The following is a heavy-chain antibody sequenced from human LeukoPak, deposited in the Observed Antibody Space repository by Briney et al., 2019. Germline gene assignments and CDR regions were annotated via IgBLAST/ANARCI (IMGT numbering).Heavy chain of an antibody. CDR1: GYTFTGYY. Sequence: ASVKVSCKASGYTFTGYYMHWVRQAPGQGLEWMGWINPNSGGTNYAQKFQGRVTMTRDTSISTAYMELSRLRSDDTAVYYCARDLHTLWFGELYGYWGQGTLVTVSS. CDR3: ARDLHTLWFGELYGY. V-gene: IGHV1-2*02. CDR2: INPNSGGT. D-gene: IGHD3-10*01. J-gene: IGHJ4*02.